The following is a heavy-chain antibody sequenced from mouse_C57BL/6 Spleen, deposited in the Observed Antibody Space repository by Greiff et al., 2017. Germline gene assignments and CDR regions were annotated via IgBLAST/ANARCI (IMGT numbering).Heavy chain of an antibody. CDR1: GYTFTDYY. Sequence: EVQLQQSGPELVKPGASVKISCKASGYTFTDYYMNWVKQSPGQSLEWIGDINPNNGGTSYNQKFKGKATLTVDTSSSTAYMELSSLTSEDSAVXYCARIAIVTSYYCAMDDWGQGTSVTVSS. CDR3: ARIAIVTSYYCAMDD. CDR2: INPNNGGT. J-gene: IGHJ4*01. V-gene: IGHV1-26*01. D-gene: IGHD2-5*01.